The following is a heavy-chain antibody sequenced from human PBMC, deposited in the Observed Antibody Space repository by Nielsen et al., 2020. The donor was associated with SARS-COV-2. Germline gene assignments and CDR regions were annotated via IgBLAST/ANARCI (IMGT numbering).Heavy chain of an antibody. CDR1: GFNFRGYW. CDR3: AKRYTDYGGLDV. J-gene: IGHJ6*02. V-gene: IGHV3-7*01. Sequence: GESLKISCVVSGFNFRGYWMTWVRQAPGKGLEWVGNIKLDGSEKYYVDSVKGRFTISRDNARNTLYLQMNGLRVEDTAVYYCAKRYTDYGGLDVWGQGTTVSV. D-gene: IGHD4-17*01. CDR2: IKLDGSEK.